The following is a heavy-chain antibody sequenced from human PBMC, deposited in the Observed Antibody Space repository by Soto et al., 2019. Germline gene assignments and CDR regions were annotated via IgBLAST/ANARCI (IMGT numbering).Heavy chain of an antibody. Sequence: QVRLVESGGGVVQPGRSLRLSCAASGFTFSNFGMHWVRQAPGKGLEWVAVISYDASNKDYGDSLKGRFTISRDNSKNTLYLQMNSLRAEDTAVYYCARDLAGASISNWFDPWGQGTLVTVSS. CDR1: GFTFSNFG. D-gene: IGHD1-26*01. CDR3: ARDLAGASISNWFDP. V-gene: IGHV3-30*19. J-gene: IGHJ5*02. CDR2: ISYDASNK.